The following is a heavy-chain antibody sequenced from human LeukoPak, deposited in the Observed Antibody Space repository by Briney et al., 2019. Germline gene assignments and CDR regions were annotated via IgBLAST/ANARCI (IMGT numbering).Heavy chain of an antibody. Sequence: SETLSLTCTVSGGSISSSSYYWGWIRQPPGKGLEWIGSIYYSGSTYYNPSLKSRVTISVDTSKNQFSLKLSSVTAADTAVYYCARHIGYCSSTSCPYYYYYYMDVWGKGPTVTVSS. CDR3: ARHIGYCSSTSCPYYYYYYMDV. J-gene: IGHJ6*03. V-gene: IGHV4-39*01. CDR2: IYYSGST. D-gene: IGHD2-2*01. CDR1: GGSISSSSYY.